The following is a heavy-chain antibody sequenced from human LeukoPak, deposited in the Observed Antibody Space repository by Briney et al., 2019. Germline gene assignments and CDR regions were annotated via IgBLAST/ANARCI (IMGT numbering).Heavy chain of an antibody. CDR1: GVTVSTNY. D-gene: IGHD2-15*01. V-gene: IGHV3-23*01. CDR3: ANLGFNTFHI. CDR2: ISGSGGST. Sequence: GGSLRLSCAASGVTVSTNYMSWVRQAPGKGLEWVGAISGSGGSTYYADPVKGRFTISRDNSKSTLYLQMNNLRVDDTAVYYCANLGFNTFHIWGQGTMVTVSS. J-gene: IGHJ3*02.